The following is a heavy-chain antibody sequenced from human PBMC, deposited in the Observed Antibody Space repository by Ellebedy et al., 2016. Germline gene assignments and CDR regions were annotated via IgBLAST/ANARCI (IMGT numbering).Heavy chain of an antibody. V-gene: IGHV3-30-3*01. D-gene: IGHD5-18*01. J-gene: IGHJ4*02. CDR2: ISYDGSNK. Sequence: GGSLRLSCAASGFTFSSYAMHWVRQAPGKGLEWVAVISYDGSNKYYADSVKGRFTISRDNSKNTLYLQMNSLRAEDTAVYYCARDRSAVQLWFGFDYWGQGTLVTVSS. CDR3: ARDRSAVQLWFGFDY. CDR1: GFTFSSYA.